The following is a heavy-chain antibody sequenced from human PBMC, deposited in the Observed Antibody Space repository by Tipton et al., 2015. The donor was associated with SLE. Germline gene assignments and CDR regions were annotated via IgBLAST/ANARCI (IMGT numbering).Heavy chain of an antibody. CDR2: IYYSGST. CDR3: ASYGSGSYSEFDY. D-gene: IGHD3-10*01. J-gene: IGHJ4*02. Sequence: TLSLTCTVSGGSISSYYWSWIRQPAGKGLEWIGSIYYSGSTYYNPSLKSRVTISVDTSKNQFSLKLSSVTAADTAVYYCASYGSGSYSEFDYWGQGTLVTVSS. V-gene: IGHV4-59*05. CDR1: GGSISSYY.